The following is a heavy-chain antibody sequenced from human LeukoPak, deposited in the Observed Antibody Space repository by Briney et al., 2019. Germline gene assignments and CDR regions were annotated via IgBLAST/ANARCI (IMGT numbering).Heavy chain of an antibody. D-gene: IGHD6-13*01. J-gene: IGHJ5*02. CDR2: INHSGST. Sequence: PSETLSLTCAVYGGSFSGYYWSWLRQPPGKGLEWIGEINHSGSTNSNPSLKSRVTISVDTPKNHFSLKLGSVTAADTAVYYCARGLVGSSSLLPNWFDPWGQGTLVTVP. CDR1: GGSFSGYY. V-gene: IGHV4-34*01. CDR3: ARGLVGSSSLLPNWFDP.